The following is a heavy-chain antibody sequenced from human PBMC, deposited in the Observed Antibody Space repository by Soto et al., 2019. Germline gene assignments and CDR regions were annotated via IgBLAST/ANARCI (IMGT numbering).Heavy chain of an antibody. CDR2: ISQTGSVI. V-gene: IGHV3-21*01. Sequence: AGSLRLSCAASGCTFSIYTMNWGRQAPVKGLEWVSSISQTGSVIFYADSVKGRFTISRDNAKNSFYLQMDSLRPGDTAVYYCERFLSSYGTDVWGQGTTVTVSS. CDR3: ERFLSSYGTDV. J-gene: IGHJ6*02. D-gene: IGHD3-10*01. CDR1: GCTFSIYT.